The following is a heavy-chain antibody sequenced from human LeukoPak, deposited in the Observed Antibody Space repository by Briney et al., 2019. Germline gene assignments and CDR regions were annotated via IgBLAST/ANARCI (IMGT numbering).Heavy chain of an antibody. V-gene: IGHV4-39*07. CDR3: ARNSYGHLNWFDP. J-gene: IGHJ5*02. CDR1: GGSISSSSYY. Sequence: PSETLSLTCTVSGGSISSSSYYWGWIRQSPGKGLEWIGSIYYGGYTYYNAPLKSRVTISVDTSKNQFSLKLSYVTAADTAVYYCARNSYGHLNWFDPWGQGTLVTVSS. D-gene: IGHD5-18*01. CDR2: IYYGGYT.